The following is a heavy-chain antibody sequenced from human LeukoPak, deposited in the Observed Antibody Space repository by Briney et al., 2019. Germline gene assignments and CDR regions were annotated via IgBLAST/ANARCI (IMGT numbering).Heavy chain of an antibody. D-gene: IGHD1-26*01. Sequence: GGSLRLSCAAPGFTFNTYTMNWVRQAPGKGLEWVSYISSSSSTIYYADSVRGRFTISRDNAKNSLYLQINSLRADDTAVYYCARSHQRVGIEDYWGQGTLVTVSS. CDR3: ARSHQRVGIEDY. J-gene: IGHJ4*02. CDR2: ISSSSSTI. CDR1: GFTFNTYT. V-gene: IGHV3-48*04.